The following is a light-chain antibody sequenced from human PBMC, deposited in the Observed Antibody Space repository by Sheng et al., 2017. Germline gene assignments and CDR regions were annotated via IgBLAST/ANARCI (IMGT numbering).Light chain of an antibody. CDR1: QTVLTY. J-gene: IGKJ4*01. Sequence: EIVLTQSPATLYLSPGARATLSCRASQTVLTYLAWYQQRPGQAPRLLIYDASNRASGIPARFSGSGSGTHFTLTISRLEPEDSAVYYCQQRSNWPPVTFGGGTTVEIK. CDR3: QQRSNWPPVT. V-gene: IGKV3-11*01. CDR2: DAS.